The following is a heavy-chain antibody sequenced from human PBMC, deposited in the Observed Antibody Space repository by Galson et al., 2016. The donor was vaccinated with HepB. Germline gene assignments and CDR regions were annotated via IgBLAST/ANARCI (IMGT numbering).Heavy chain of an antibody. V-gene: IGHV3-33*01. Sequence: SLRLSCAASGFTFSSYGMHWVRQAPGKGLEWVAVIWYDGSNKYYADSVKGRFTISRDNSKNTLYLQMNSLRAEDTAVYYCARDHRASYESYGPGGYWGQGTLVTVSS. CDR3: ARDHRASYESYGPGGY. J-gene: IGHJ4*02. CDR2: IWYDGSNK. D-gene: IGHD3-10*01. CDR1: GFTFSSYG.